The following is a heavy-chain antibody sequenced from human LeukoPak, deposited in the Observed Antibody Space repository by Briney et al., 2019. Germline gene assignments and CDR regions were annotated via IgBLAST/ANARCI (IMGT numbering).Heavy chain of an antibody. Sequence: ASVKVSCKASGYNFIDYGISWVRQAPGQGLEWMGWITAYNGNTKYAQKFQGRVTMTTDTSTSTAYMELRSLRSDDTAVYYCARGVLDVTYYYYYYMDVWGKGTTVTV. V-gene: IGHV1-18*01. CDR1: GYNFIDYG. CDR2: ITAYNGNT. CDR3: ARGVLDVTYYYYYYMDV. D-gene: IGHD4/OR15-4a*01. J-gene: IGHJ6*03.